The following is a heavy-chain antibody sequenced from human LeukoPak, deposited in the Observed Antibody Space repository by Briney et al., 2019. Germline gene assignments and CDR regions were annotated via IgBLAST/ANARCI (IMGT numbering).Heavy chain of an antibody. Sequence: GASVKVSCKASGYTFTSYDINWVRQATGQGLEWMGWMNPNSGNTGYAQKFQGRVTMTRNTSISTAYMELSSLRSEDTAVYYCAIIVGAWGRFDYWGQGTLVTVSS. CDR1: GYTFTSYD. D-gene: IGHD1-26*01. CDR3: AIIVGAWGRFDY. CDR2: MNPNSGNT. V-gene: IGHV1-8*01. J-gene: IGHJ4*02.